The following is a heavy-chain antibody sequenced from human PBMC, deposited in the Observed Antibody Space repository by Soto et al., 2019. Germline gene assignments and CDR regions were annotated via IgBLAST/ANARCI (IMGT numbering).Heavy chain of an antibody. CDR1: GFTFSSYG. D-gene: IGHD2-2*01. Sequence: PGGSLRLSCAASGFTFSSYGMHWVRQAPGKGLEWVAVIWYDGSNKYYADSVKGRFTISRDNSKNTLYLQMNSLRAEDTAVYYCARDTYQLLSLDAFDIWGQGTMVTVSS. CDR2: IWYDGSNK. V-gene: IGHV3-33*01. CDR3: ARDTYQLLSLDAFDI. J-gene: IGHJ3*02.